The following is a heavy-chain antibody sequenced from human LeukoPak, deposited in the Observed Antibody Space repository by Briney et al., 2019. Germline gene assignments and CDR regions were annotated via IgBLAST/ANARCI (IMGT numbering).Heavy chain of an antibody. CDR3: ARDPPAVAGTHYYGMEV. D-gene: IGHD6-19*01. CDR2: INHNGNVN. J-gene: IGHJ6*02. V-gene: IGHV3-7*03. CDR1: GFTFSSYW. Sequence: GGSLRLSCAASGFTFSSYWMNWARQAPGKGLEWVASINHNGNVNYYVDSVKGRFTISRDNAKNSLYLQMSNLRAEDTAVYFCARDPPAVAGTHYYGMEVWGQGTTVTVS.